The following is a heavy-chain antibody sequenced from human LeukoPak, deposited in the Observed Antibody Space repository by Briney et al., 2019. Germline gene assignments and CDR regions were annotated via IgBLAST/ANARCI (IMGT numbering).Heavy chain of an antibody. J-gene: IGHJ4*02. V-gene: IGHV4-59*08. D-gene: IGHD1-20*01. Sequence: PSETLSLTCTVSGGSIRSYYWTRIRQPPGKGLEWIGYMDYSGSTNYNPSLKSRVTISVDTSKNQFSLKLSSVTAADTAVYYCARHRLTGYFDYWGQGTLVTVSS. CDR1: GGSIRSYY. CDR3: ARHRLTGYFDY. CDR2: MDYSGST.